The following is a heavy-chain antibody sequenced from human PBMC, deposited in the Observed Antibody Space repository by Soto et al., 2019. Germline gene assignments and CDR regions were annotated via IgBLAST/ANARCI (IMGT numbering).Heavy chain of an antibody. V-gene: IGHV1-69*01. CDR1: GGTFSSYA. J-gene: IGHJ6*02. Sequence: QVQLVQSGAEVKKPGSSVKVSCKASGGTFSSYAISWVRQAPGQGLEWMGGIIPISDTTNYAQKLQGRVTITADESTSTAYMELSSLRSEDTAVYYCARSQGSSTSLEIYYYYYYGMDFWGQGTTVTVS. CDR3: ARSQGSSTSLEIYYYYYYGMDF. CDR2: IIPISDTT. D-gene: IGHD2-2*01.